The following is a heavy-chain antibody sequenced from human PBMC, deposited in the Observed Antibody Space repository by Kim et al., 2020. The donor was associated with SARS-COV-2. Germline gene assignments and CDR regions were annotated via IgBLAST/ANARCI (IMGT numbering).Heavy chain of an antibody. CDR1: GFTFSSYG. Sequence: GGSLRLSCAASGFTFSSYGMHWVRQAPGKGLEWVAVISYDGSNKYYADSVKGRFTISRDNSKNTLYLQMNSLRAEDTAVYYCAKGDCSSTSCPGNYYYYYMDVWGKGTTVTVSS. V-gene: IGHV3-30*18. J-gene: IGHJ6*03. CDR2: ISYDGSNK. D-gene: IGHD2-2*01. CDR3: AKGDCSSTSCPGNYYYYYMDV.